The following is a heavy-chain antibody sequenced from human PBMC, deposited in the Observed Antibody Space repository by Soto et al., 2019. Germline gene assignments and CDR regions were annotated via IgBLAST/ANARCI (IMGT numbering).Heavy chain of an antibody. CDR1: GGSFSGYY. J-gene: IGHJ4*02. D-gene: IGHD1-26*01. CDR3: ARDSGSYPAGFDY. CDR2: INHSGST. V-gene: IGHV4-34*01. Sequence: PSETLSLTCAVYGGSFSGYYWSWIRQPPGKGLEWIGEINHSGSTNYNPSLKSRVTISVDTSKNQFSLKLSSVTAADTAVYYCARDSGSYPAGFDYWGQGTLVTVSS.